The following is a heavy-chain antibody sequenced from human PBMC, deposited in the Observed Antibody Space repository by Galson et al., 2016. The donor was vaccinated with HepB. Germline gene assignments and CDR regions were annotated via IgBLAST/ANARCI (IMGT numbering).Heavy chain of an antibody. CDR3: ARHSSSWYYFDY. CDR2: IDWDDEK. CDR1: GFSLSTSGMC. J-gene: IGHJ4*02. V-gene: IGHV2-70*01. Sequence: PALVKPTQTLTVTCTFSGFSLSTSGMCVSWIRQPPGKALEWLAIIDWDDEKYYSTSLKTRLTISKDTSKNQVVLTMTNMDPVDTATYYCARHSSSWYYFDYWGQGTLVTVSS. D-gene: IGHD6-13*01.